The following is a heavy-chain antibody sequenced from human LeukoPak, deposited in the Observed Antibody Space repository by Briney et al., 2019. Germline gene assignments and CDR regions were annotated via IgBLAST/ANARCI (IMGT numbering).Heavy chain of an antibody. CDR3: ARGPPWYFDL. V-gene: IGHV3-48*03. Sequence: PGGSLRLSCAASGFIFSTYEMNWVRQAPGKGLEWLSYVSYNGRSIHYADSVKGRFTVSRDNAHNLLYLQMNSLTAEDTAVYYCARGPPWYFDLWGRGTLVTVSS. J-gene: IGHJ2*01. D-gene: IGHD6-25*01. CDR2: VSYNGRSI. CDR1: GFIFSTYE.